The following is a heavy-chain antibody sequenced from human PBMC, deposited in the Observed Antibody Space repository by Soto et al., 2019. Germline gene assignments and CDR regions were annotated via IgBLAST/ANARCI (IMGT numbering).Heavy chain of an antibody. J-gene: IGHJ6*02. CDR2: INSDGSST. CDR1: GFTFSSYW. Sequence: PGGSLRLSCAASGFTFSSYWMHWVRQAPGKGLVWVSRINSDGSSTSYADSVKGRFTISRGNAKNTLYLQMNSLRAEDTAVYYCARDQRLGYYYYGMDVWGQGTTVTVSS. CDR3: ARDQRLGYYYYGMDV. D-gene: IGHD5-12*01. V-gene: IGHV3-74*01.